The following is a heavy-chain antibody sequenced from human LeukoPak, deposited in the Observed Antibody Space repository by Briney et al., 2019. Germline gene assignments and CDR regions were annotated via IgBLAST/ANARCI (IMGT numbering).Heavy chain of an antibody. D-gene: IGHD3-22*01. V-gene: IGHV3-64D*06. J-gene: IGHJ4*02. CDR2: ISSNGDST. CDR1: GFTFSSYA. CDR3: VKTLYDSSAFYYDY. Sequence: PGGSLRLSCSASGFTFSSYAMHWVRQAPGKGLEYVSAISSNGDSTYYADFAKGRFTISRDNSKNTLYLQMSSLRAEDTAVYYCVKTLYDSSAFYYDYWGQGTLVTVSS.